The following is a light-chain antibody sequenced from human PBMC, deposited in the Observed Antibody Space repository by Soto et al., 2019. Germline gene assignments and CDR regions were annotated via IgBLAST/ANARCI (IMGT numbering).Light chain of an antibody. V-gene: IGKV3-20*01. Sequence: ELVLTQSPRTLSLSPGERPTLSCRASQSVSSTYLAWYQQKPGQAPRLLIYGASNRATGIPDRFSGSGSGTDGTLTISSLKKDDFATYYCQQYNTYMLTFGGGTKVDIK. CDR3: QQYNTYMLT. J-gene: IGKJ4*01. CDR2: GAS. CDR1: QSVSSTY.